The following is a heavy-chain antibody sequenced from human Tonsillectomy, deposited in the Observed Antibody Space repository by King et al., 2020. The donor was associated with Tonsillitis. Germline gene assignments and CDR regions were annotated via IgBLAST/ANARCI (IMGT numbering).Heavy chain of an antibody. Sequence: QLVQSGAEVKKPGASVKVSCKASGYTFTSYYMHWVRQAPGQGLEWMGIINPSGGSTTYAQRFQGRVTMTRDTSTSTGYMELSSLRSEDTAVYYCARAGGSYRGYFDYWGQGTLVTVSS. CDR3: ARAGGSYRGYFDY. CDR1: GYTFTSYY. D-gene: IGHD1-26*01. V-gene: IGHV1-46*01. J-gene: IGHJ4*02. CDR2: INPSGGST.